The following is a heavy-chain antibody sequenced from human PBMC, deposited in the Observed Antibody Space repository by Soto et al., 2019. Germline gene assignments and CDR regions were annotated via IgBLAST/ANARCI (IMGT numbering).Heavy chain of an antibody. V-gene: IGHV1-69*01. Sequence: QAQLEQSGGEVKKPGSSVNVSCKASRVAFSKFIVTWVRQAPGLGLEWVGGIVPIFGTANYAQKFQGRVTITADESTSTSYREVNNLRSEDTAVYYCAKVRYSSPMGYYYGMDVWGQGTTVTVSS. CDR2: IVPIFGTA. J-gene: IGHJ6*02. CDR3: AKVRYSSPMGYYYGMDV. CDR1: RVAFSKFI. D-gene: IGHD6-19*01.